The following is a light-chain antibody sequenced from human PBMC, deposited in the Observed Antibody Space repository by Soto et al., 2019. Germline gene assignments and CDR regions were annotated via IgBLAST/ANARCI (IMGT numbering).Light chain of an antibody. Sequence: DIVLTQSPGTLSLSPGERATLSCRASQRISSNYLGWYQQKPGQAPRLLIYAASSRATGIPDRFSGSGSGTDVTLTISRLEPEDFAVYYCQDYGSSPQTFGQGTKVDIK. V-gene: IGKV3-20*01. CDR2: AAS. CDR1: QRISSNY. J-gene: IGKJ1*01. CDR3: QDYGSSPQT.